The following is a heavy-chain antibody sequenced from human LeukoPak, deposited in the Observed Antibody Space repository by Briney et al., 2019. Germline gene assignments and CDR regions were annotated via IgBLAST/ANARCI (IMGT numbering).Heavy chain of an antibody. J-gene: IGHJ3*02. CDR2: ILSSGST. CDR3: ARTNQISETAFDI. Sequence: SQTLSLTCTVSVGSINNYYWSWIRQPPGKGLGWFGCILSSGSTNYNPSVKSRVTISVDTSKNQFSLRLSSVTAADTAVYFCARTNQISETAFDIWGQGTMVIVSS. D-gene: IGHD1-14*01. CDR1: VGSINNYY. V-gene: IGHV4-59*01.